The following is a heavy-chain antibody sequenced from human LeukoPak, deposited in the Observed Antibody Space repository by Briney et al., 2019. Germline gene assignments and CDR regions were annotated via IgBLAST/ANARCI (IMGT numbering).Heavy chain of an antibody. CDR3: ARENDILTGYSDY. CDR1: GFTFSSYS. CDR2: ISSSSSYI. D-gene: IGHD3-9*01. V-gene: IGHV3-21*01. J-gene: IGHJ4*02. Sequence: GGSLRLSCAASGFTFSSYSMNWVRQAPGKGLEWVSSISSSSSYIYYADSVKGRFTISRDNAKNSLYLQMNSLRAEDTAVYYCARENDILTGYSDYWGLGTLVTVSS.